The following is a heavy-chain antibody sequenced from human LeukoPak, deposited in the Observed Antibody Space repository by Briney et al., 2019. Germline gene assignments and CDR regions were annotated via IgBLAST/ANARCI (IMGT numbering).Heavy chain of an antibody. D-gene: IGHD1-1*01. V-gene: IGHV4-34*01. J-gene: IGHJ4*02. Sequence: PSETLSLTCTVHGASFSRYYWSWIRQSPEKGLEWIGEIDHSGSTNYNPSFKSRVTLSVDTSENQFSLKVTSVTAADTAVYYCARPTYRSGTGGFDDWGQGTAVTVSS. CDR1: GASFSRYY. CDR3: ARPTYRSGTGGFDD. CDR2: IDHSGST.